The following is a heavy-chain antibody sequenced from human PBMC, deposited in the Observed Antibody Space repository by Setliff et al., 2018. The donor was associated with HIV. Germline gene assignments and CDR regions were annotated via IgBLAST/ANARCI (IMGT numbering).Heavy chain of an antibody. V-gene: IGHV4-31*03. J-gene: IGHJ1*01. CDR3: ARGESTTWDLAEYFQH. D-gene: IGHD2-2*01. CDR1: GVSVSSGGYY. CDR2: VYYTGTS. Sequence: LSLTCTVSGVSVSSGGYYWSWIRQHPVKGLEWIGYVYYTGTSYFNPSLKSRITISVDTSKNHFSLKLGFVTAADTAVYYCARGESTTWDLAEYFQHWGHGTLVTVS.